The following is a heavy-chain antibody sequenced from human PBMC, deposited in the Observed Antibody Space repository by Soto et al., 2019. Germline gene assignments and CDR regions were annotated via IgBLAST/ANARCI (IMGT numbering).Heavy chain of an antibody. J-gene: IGHJ4*02. D-gene: IGHD2-2*01. V-gene: IGHV3-11*01. CDR2: NSAYGTTM. CDR1: GLTLSDTF. Sequence: GGSLRLSCAVSGLTLSDTFMTWIRQAPGKGLEWVSYNSAYGTTMYYADSVKGRFTISRDNAKNSLYLQMNSLRADDTAVYFCAKARCSSATCYVPDYWGQGTLVTVSS. CDR3: AKARCSSATCYVPDY.